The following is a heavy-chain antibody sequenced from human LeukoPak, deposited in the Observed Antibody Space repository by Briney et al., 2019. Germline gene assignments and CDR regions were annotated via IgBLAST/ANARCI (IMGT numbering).Heavy chain of an antibody. D-gene: IGHD3-3*01. CDR3: ARSGHYDFWSGYDAVFDY. CDR2: ISAYNGNT. Sequence: ASVKVSCKASGYTFTSYGISWVRQAPGQGLEWMGWISAYNGNTNYAQKLQGRGTMTTDTSTSTAYMELRSLRSDDTAVYYCARSGHYDFWSGYDAVFDYWGQGTLVTVSS. V-gene: IGHV1-18*01. CDR1: GYTFTSYG. J-gene: IGHJ4*02.